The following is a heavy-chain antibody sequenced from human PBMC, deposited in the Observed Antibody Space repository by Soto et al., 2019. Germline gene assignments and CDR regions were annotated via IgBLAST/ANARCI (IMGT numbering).Heavy chain of an antibody. J-gene: IGHJ5*02. D-gene: IGHD2-21*01. Sequence: QVQLQESGPGLVKPSQTLSLPCPVSGGSITSGNDYWSWIRQPPGKGLEWIGYIYYSGSAYYSPSLKSRVTISIDTSKSQFSLRLSSVTAADTAVYYCARVVSWVDPWGQGTLVIVSS. CDR1: GGSITSGNDY. CDR2: IYYSGSA. CDR3: ARVVSWVDP. V-gene: IGHV4-30-4*01.